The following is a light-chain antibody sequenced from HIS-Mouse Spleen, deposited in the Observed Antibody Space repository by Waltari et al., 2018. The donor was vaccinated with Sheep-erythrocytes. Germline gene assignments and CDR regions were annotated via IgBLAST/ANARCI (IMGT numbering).Light chain of an antibody. CDR3: QQLNSYPHT. CDR1: QGISSY. CDR2: AAS. V-gene: IGKV1-9*01. Sequence: DIQLTQSPSFLSASVGDRVTITCRASQGISSYLAWYQQKPGKAPKFLIYAASTLQSGVPSRFSGSGSGTEFTLTISSLQPEYFATYYCQQLNSYPHTFGQGTKLEIK. J-gene: IGKJ2*01.